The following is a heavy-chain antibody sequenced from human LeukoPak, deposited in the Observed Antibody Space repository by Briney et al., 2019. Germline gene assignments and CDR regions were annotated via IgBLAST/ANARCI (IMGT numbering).Heavy chain of an antibody. CDR2: ISSSGSTI. J-gene: IGHJ5*02. V-gene: IGHV3-48*03. CDR3: ARCGSGYGSGSSLDWFDP. Sequence: GGSLRLSCAASGFTFSSYEMNWVRQAPGKGLEWVSYISSSGSTIYYADSVKGRFTISRDNAKNSLYLQMNSLRAEDTAVYYCARCGSGYGSGSSLDWFDPWGQGTLVTVSS. CDR1: GFTFSSYE. D-gene: IGHD3-10*01.